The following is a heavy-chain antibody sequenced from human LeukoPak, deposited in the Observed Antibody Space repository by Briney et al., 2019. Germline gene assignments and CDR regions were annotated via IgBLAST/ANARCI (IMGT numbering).Heavy chain of an antibody. D-gene: IGHD4-17*01. J-gene: IGHJ6*03. V-gene: IGHV4-34*01. Sequence: PSETLSLTCAVYGGSFSGYYWSWIRQPPGKGLEWIGEINHSGSTNYNPSLKSRVTMSLDTSKNQFSLKLNSVTAADTAVYYCACGDTYYYYMDVWGKGTTVTISS. CDR2: INHSGST. CDR3: ACGDTYYYYMDV. CDR1: GGSFSGYY.